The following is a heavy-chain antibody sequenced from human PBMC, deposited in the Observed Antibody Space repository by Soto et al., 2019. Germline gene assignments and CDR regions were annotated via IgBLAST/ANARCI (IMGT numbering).Heavy chain of an antibody. CDR3: ARVVPGAEAWFGP. D-gene: IGHD2-2*01. Sequence: QFQLVQSGGEVKRTGASVKVSCKTSGYTFSNYGITWVRQAPGQPLEWLGWISLYSDGTNYAQKFQGIVSMTTDTSKTTAYMELRSLRSDDTAVYYCARVVPGAEAWFGPWGQGTLVTVSS. CDR2: ISLYSDGT. J-gene: IGHJ5*02. CDR1: GYTFSNYG. V-gene: IGHV1-18*01.